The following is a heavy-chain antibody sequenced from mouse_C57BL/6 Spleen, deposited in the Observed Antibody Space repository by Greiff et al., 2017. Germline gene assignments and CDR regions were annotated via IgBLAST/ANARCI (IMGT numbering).Heavy chain of an antibody. CDR2: IYPGDGDT. CDR3: ARGTGHGGFAY. Sequence: VQLQQSGPELVKPGASVKISCKASGYAFSSSWMNWVKQRPGKGLEWIGRIYPGDGDTNYNGKFKGKATLTADKSSSTAYMQLSSLTSEDSAVYFCARGTGHGGFAYWGQGTLVTVSA. V-gene: IGHV1-82*01. CDR1: GYAFSSSW. J-gene: IGHJ3*01. D-gene: IGHD3-3*01.